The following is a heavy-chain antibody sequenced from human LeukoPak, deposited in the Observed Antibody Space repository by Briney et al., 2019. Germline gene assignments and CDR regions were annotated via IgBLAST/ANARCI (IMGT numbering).Heavy chain of an antibody. CDR3: TRRAARWQFDL. CDR1: GFNFDDCA. CDR2: INWKTGNG. D-gene: IGHD5-24*01. Sequence: PGRSLRLSCAVSGFNFDDCAMHWVRHAPGRGLEWVSGINWKTGNGIYADSVKGRFTISRDNAKNSLYLQMSSLRAEDTALYYCTRRAARWQFDLWGRGTLLTVSS. V-gene: IGHV3-9*01. J-gene: IGHJ2*01.